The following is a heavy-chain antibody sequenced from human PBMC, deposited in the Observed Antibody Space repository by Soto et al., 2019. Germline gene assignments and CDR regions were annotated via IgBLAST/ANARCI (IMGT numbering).Heavy chain of an antibody. CDR2: ISTSSIEI. CDR1: GFTFIGYN. Sequence: EVQLVESGGGLVMPEESLRLSCAASGFTFIGYNMKWVRQAPGKGLEWVASISTSSIEIFYSDLVRGRFTIFRDNARNSLYLQMNSLRAEDTGVYYCATIGDHDGFDVWGQGTTVTVSS. V-gene: IGHV3-21*06. D-gene: IGHD4-17*01. CDR3: ATIGDHDGFDV. J-gene: IGHJ3*01.